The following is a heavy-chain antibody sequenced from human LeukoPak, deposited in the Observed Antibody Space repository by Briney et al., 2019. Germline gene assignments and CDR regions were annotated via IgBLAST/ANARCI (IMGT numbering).Heavy chain of an antibody. CDR2: ISGSGGST. Sequence: PGGPLRLSCAASGFTFSSYAMSRVRQAPGKGLEWVSAISGSGGSTYYADSVKGRFTISRDNSKNTLYLQMNSLRAEDTAVYYCAKELNGAYGSGSYYNFHYYYYGMDVWGQGTTVTVSS. J-gene: IGHJ6*02. CDR3: AKELNGAYGSGSYYNFHYYYYGMDV. CDR1: GFTFSSYA. D-gene: IGHD3-10*01. V-gene: IGHV3-23*01.